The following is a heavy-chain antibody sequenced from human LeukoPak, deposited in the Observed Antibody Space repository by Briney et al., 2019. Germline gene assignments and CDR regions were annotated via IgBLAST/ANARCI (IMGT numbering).Heavy chain of an antibody. J-gene: IGHJ4*02. CDR3: AREQVVVAASFDY. CDR1: GYTFTGYY. D-gene: IGHD2-15*01. CDR2: INPNSGGT. V-gene: IGHV1-2*02. Sequence: ASVKVSCKASGYTFTGYYMHWVRQAPGQGLEWMGWINPNSGGTNYAQKFQGRVTMTRDTSISTAYMELSRLRSDDTAVYYCAREQVVVAASFDYWGQGTLATVSS.